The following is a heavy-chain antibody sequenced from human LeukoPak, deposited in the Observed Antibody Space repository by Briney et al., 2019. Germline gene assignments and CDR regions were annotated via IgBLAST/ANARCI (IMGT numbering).Heavy chain of an antibody. J-gene: IGHJ3*02. V-gene: IGHV4-59*01. CDR1: AGYINSNY. Sequence: SETLSLTCIVSAGYINSNYWSWIRQPPGKGLEWIGYIYYSGSTNYNPSLKSRVTISVDTSKNQFSLKLSSVTAADTAVYYCARRDRDYYDSSGRDAFDIWGQGTMVTVSS. CDR3: ARRDRDYYDSSGRDAFDI. CDR2: IYYSGST. D-gene: IGHD3-22*01.